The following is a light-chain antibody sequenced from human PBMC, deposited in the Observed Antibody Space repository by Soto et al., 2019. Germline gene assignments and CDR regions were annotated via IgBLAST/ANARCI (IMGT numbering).Light chain of an antibody. CDR3: QQSYSTTWT. V-gene: IGKV1-39*01. Sequence: DIQMTQSPSSLSASVGDRVTITCRASQGISTYLNWYQQKPGKAPKLLIYAASSLQSGVPSRFSGSESETDFTLTISSLQPEDFANYSCQQSYSTTWTFGQGPKVDIK. CDR1: QGISTY. CDR2: AAS. J-gene: IGKJ1*01.